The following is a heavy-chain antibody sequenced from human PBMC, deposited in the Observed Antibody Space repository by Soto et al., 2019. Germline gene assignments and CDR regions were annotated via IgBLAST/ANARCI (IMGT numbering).Heavy chain of an antibody. J-gene: IGHJ6*02. D-gene: IGHD2-15*01. CDR3: ASWLKGPDIGNYYYGMDV. CDR1: GGDFSDYA. CDR2: IMPIFRAP. V-gene: IGHV1-69*12. Sequence: QVQLVQSGAEVKKPGSSVKVSCKASGGDFSDYAFSWVRQAPGQGLEWLGGIMPIFRAPDYAQKFQGRVTITADEVTRTAYMEMNRLRSEDTAVYYCASWLKGPDIGNYYYGMDVWGQGTTVTVS.